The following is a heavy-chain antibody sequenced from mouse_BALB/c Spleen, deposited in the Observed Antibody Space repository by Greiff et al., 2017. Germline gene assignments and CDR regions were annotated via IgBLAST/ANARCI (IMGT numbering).Heavy chain of an antibody. CDR1: GDSITSGY. CDR3: AGQLGQQAGLAY. D-gene: IGHD3-2*01. Sequence: EVKLVESGPSLVKPSQTLYLTCSVSGDSITSGYWNWIRKFPGNKLEYMGYISYSGSTYYYPSLKSRIFITRDTTKTQYNLLLKSVTTEDTATYYWAGQLGQQAGLAYWGQGTLVTASA. J-gene: IGHJ3*01. V-gene: IGHV3-8*02. CDR2: ISYSGST.